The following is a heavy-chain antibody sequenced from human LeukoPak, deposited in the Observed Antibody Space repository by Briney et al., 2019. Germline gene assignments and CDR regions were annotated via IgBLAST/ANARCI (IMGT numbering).Heavy chain of an antibody. CDR1: GGSISSGGYY. J-gene: IGHJ4*02. Sequence: SQTLSLTCTVSGGSISSGGYYWSWIRQHPGKGLEWIGYIYYSGSTYYNPSLKSRVTISVDTSKNQLSLKLSSVTAADTAVHYCARDGGSISGFDYWGQGTLVTVSS. CDR2: IYYSGST. V-gene: IGHV4-31*03. D-gene: IGHD2-15*01. CDR3: ARDGGSISGFDY.